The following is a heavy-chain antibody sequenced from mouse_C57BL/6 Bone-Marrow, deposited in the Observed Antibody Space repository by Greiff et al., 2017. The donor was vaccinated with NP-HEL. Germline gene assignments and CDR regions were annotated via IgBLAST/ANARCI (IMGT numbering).Heavy chain of an antibody. Sequence: DVQLQESGPGLVKPSQSLSLTCSVTGYSITSGYYWNWIRQFPGNKLEWMGYISYDGSNNYNPSLKNRISITRDTSKNQFFLKLNSVTTEDTATYYCARGHDGYYEAWFAYWGQGTLVTVSA. CDR3: ARGHDGYYEAWFAY. CDR2: ISYDGSN. CDR1: GYSITSGYY. D-gene: IGHD2-3*01. J-gene: IGHJ3*01. V-gene: IGHV3-6*01.